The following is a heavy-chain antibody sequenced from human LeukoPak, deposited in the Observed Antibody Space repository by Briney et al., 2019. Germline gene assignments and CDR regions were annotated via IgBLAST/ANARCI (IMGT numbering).Heavy chain of an antibody. J-gene: IGHJ3*02. Sequence: SETLSLTCTVSGDSISSADHYWHWIRQPPGKGLEYIGDIYFSGSTSHNPTLKSRLTMSVDPSKNQFSLSLSSVTAADTAVYYCAGAGLGDAFDIWGQGTMVTVSS. D-gene: IGHD7-27*01. CDR3: AGAGLGDAFDI. CDR1: GDSISSADHY. V-gene: IGHV4-30-4*01. CDR2: IYFSGST.